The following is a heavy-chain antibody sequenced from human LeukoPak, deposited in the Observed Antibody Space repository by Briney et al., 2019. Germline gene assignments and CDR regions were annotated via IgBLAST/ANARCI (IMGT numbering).Heavy chain of an antibody. CDR2: IKTDGSEK. CDR3: ARGYVDYYDY. D-gene: IGHD5-12*01. V-gene: IGHV3-7*02. CDR1: GFSFSSFW. J-gene: IGHJ4*02. Sequence: GGSLILSCAASGFSFSSFWMSWVRQAPGKGLEWVANIKTDGSEKYYVDSVRGRFTISRDNAKDSLSLQMNSLRAEDTAVYYCARGYVDYYDYWGQGTLVTVSS.